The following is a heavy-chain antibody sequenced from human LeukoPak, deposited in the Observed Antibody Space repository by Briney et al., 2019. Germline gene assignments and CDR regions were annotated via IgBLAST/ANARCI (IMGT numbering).Heavy chain of an antibody. J-gene: IGHJ4*02. CDR2: INHSGST. CDR1: GGSFSGYY. D-gene: IGHD1-26*01. CDR3: ARVGIRKLDY. V-gene: IGHV4-34*01. Sequence: SETLSLTCAVYGGSFSGYYWSWIRQPPGKGLEWIGGINHSGSTNYNPSLKSRVTISVDTSKNQFSLKLSSVTAADTAVYYCARVGIRKLDYWGQGTLVTVSS.